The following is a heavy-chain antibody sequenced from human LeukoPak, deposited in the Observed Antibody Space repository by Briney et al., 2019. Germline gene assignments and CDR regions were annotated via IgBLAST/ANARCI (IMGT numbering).Heavy chain of an antibody. CDR1: GGSISSSNW. V-gene: IGHV4-4*02. Sequence: PSETLSLTCAVSGGSISSSNWWSWVRQPPGKGLEWIGYISYSGSTDYNPSLNSRVTISVDTSKNQFSLKLTSVTAADTAVYYCARGPNWYYNSWGQGTLVTVS. CDR2: ISYSGST. CDR3: ARGPNWYYNS. D-gene: IGHD3-10*01. J-gene: IGHJ4*02.